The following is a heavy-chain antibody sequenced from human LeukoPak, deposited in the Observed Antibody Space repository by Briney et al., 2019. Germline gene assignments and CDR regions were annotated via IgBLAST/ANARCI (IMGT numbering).Heavy chain of an antibody. CDR3: ASPYYDFRSGYGY. CDR2: IIPIFGTA. Sequence: SVEVSCKASGYIFTSYGISWVRQAPGQGLEWMGGIIPIFGTANYAQKFQGRVTITTDESTSTAYMELSSLRSEDTAVYYCASPYYDFRSGYGYWGQGTLVTVSS. J-gene: IGHJ4*02. CDR1: GYIFTSYG. D-gene: IGHD3-3*01. V-gene: IGHV1-69*05.